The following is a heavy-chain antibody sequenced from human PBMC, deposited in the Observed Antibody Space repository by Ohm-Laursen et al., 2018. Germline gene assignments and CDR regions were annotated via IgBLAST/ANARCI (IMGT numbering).Heavy chain of an antibody. J-gene: IGHJ6*02. Sequence: SLRLSCSASAFTFSSYWMSWVRQAPGKGLEWMANIKQDGSEKYYVDSVKGRFTISRDNAKNSLYLQMNSLRAEDTAVYYCARDAPWFGYYGMDVWGQGTTVTVSS. CDR3: ARDAPWFGYYGMDV. CDR2: IKQDGSEK. D-gene: IGHD3-10*01. V-gene: IGHV3-7*01. CDR1: AFTFSSYW.